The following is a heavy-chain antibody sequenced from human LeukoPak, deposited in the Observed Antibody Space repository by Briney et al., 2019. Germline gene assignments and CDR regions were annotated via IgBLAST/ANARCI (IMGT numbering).Heavy chain of an antibody. J-gene: IGHJ6*03. CDR2: ISSSSDYI. D-gene: IGHD4-17*01. CDR1: GFTFSSYN. CDR3: ARDMEVTTDTIYYYYYMDV. Sequence: GGSLRLSCAASGFTFSSYNMNWVRQAPGKGLEWVSSISSSSDYIYYADSVKGRFTISRDNAKNSLYLQVNSLRAEDSAVYYCARDMEVTTDTIYYYYYMDVWGKGTTVTVSS. V-gene: IGHV3-21*01.